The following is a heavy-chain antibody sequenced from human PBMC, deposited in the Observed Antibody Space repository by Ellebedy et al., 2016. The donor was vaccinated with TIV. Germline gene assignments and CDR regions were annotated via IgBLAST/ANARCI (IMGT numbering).Heavy chain of an antibody. CDR1: GFTFSSHW. J-gene: IGHJ5*01. D-gene: IGHD4-11*01. V-gene: IGHV3-7*01. CDR2: ITEDGSDR. Sequence: GESLKISCAASGFTFSSHWMNWVRQAPGKGLEWVANITEDGSDRYYVDSVKGRFTISRDNAKSSLYLQMNSLRAEDTAVYYCVRESYRNYTWGTTGFDSWGQGTLVTASS. CDR3: VRESYRNYTWGTTGFDS.